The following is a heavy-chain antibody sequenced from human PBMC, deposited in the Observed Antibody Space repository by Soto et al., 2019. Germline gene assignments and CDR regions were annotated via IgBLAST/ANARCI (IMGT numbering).Heavy chain of an antibody. J-gene: IGHJ5*02. D-gene: IGHD5-12*01. Sequence: SDALSLTCAGYGGSLSGYYWSWIRQPPGKGLEWIGEINHSGSTNYNPSLKSRVTISVGTSKNQFSLKLSSVTAADTAVYYCARGGLVRDGYNSYWFDPWGHGTLVTVS. CDR1: GGSLSGYY. CDR2: INHSGST. V-gene: IGHV4-34*01. CDR3: ARGGLVRDGYNSYWFDP.